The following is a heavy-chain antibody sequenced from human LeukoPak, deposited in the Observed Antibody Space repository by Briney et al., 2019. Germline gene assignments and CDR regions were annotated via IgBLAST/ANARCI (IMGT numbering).Heavy chain of an antibody. Sequence: SETLSLTCAVYGGSFSGYYWSWIRQPPGKGLEWMGEINHSGSTNYNPSLKSRVTISVDTSKNQFSLKLSSVTAADTAVYYCARGLRYYDILTGYSGSQIDYWGQGTLVTVSS. CDR1: GGSFSGYY. CDR3: ARGLRYYDILTGYSGSQIDY. J-gene: IGHJ4*02. V-gene: IGHV4-34*01. CDR2: INHSGST. D-gene: IGHD3-9*01.